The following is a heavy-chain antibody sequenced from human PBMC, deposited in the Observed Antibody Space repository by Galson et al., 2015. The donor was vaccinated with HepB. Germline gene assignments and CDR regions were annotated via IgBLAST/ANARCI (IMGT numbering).Heavy chain of an antibody. CDR3: ARAGEGGSYYYYYGMDV. V-gene: IGHV3-7*01. J-gene: IGHJ6*02. CDR2: IKQDGSEK. Sequence: SLRLSCAASGFTFSSYWMSWVRQAPGKGLEWVANIKQDGSEKYYVDSVKGRFTISRDNAKNSLYLQMNSLRAEDTAVYYCARAGEGGSYYYYYGMDVWGQGTTVTVSS. CDR1: GFTFSSYW. D-gene: IGHD1-26*01.